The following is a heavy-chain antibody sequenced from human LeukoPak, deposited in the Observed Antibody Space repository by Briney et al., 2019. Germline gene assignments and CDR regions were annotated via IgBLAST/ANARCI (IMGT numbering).Heavy chain of an antibody. CDR1: GFTFSSYS. CDR3: ARDLGYCTNGVCYAYHFDY. D-gene: IGHD2-8*01. CDR2: ISSSSSYI. V-gene: IGHV3-21*01. J-gene: IGHJ4*02. Sequence: PGGSLRLSCAASGFTFSSYSMNWVRQAPGKGLEWVSSISSSSSYIYYADSVKGRFTISRDNAKNSLYLQMNSLRAEDTAVYYCARDLGYCTNGVCYAYHFDYWDQGTLVTVSS.